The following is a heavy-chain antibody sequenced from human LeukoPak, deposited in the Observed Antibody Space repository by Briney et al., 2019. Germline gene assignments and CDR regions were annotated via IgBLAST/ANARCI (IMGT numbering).Heavy chain of an antibody. V-gene: IGHV1-2*02. J-gene: IGHJ4*02. CDR3: ARASLTAVAGTEDY. D-gene: IGHD6-19*01. CDR1: GYTFTGYY. CDR2: INPNSGGT. Sequence: ASVKVSCKASGYTFTGYYMHWVRQAPGQGLEWMGWINPNSGGTNYAQKFQDRVTMTRDTSISTAYMELSRLRSDDTAVYYCARASLTAVAGTEDYWGQGTLVTVSS.